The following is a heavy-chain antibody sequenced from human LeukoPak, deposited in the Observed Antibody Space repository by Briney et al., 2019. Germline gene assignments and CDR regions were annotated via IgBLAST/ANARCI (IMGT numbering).Heavy chain of an antibody. CDR1: GFTFSDYY. CDR2: ISSSGSTI. CDR3: ARDPPLYGDYYFDY. J-gene: IGHJ4*02. V-gene: IGHV3-11*04. D-gene: IGHD4-17*01. Sequence: PGGSLRLSCAASGFTFSDYYMSWIRQAPGKGLERVSYISSSGSTIYYADSVKGRFTISRDNAKNSLYLQMNSLRAEDTAVYYCARDPPLYGDYYFDYWGQGTLVTVSS.